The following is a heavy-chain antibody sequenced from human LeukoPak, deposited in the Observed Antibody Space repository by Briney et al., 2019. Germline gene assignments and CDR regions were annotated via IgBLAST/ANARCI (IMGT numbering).Heavy chain of an antibody. CDR2: IWYDGSNK. CDR3: ARMAWDGDYGMDV. D-gene: IGHD4-17*01. J-gene: IGHJ6*02. V-gene: IGHV3-33*01. CDR1: GFIFSGYG. Sequence: PGGSLRLSCAASGFIFSGYGMNWVRQAPGKGLEWVAVIWYDGSNKYYAESVKGRFTISRDNSKNTMYLQMNSLRAEDTAVYYCARMAWDGDYGMDVWGQGTTVTVSS.